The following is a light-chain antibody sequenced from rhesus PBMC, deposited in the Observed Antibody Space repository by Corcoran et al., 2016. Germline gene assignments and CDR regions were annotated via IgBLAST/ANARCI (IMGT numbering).Light chain of an antibody. Sequence: DIQLTQSPSSLSASVGDRVTITCRASQGISSYLAWYQQKSGKAPKLLNYDASNLQIGVPSRFSGSGSGTAFTLTISSLQPEDFATYYCQQHNSYPFTFGPGTKLDIK. CDR3: QQHNSYPFT. J-gene: IGKJ3*01. V-gene: IGKV1-38*01. CDR2: DAS. CDR1: QGISSY.